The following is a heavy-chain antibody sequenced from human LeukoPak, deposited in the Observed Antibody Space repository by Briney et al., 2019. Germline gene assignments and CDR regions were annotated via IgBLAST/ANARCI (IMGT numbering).Heavy chain of an antibody. CDR2: IKQDGSEK. CDR1: GFTFRTYW. V-gene: IGHV3-7*03. J-gene: IGHJ4*02. Sequence: GGSLRLSCAASGFTFRTYWMSWVRQAPRKGLEWVANIKQDGSEKYYVDSVKGRFTISRDNAKNSLYLQMNYLRAEDTAVYYCARDKGDYDSSGSLFVFGGQGTLVTVSS. D-gene: IGHD3-22*01. CDR3: ARDKGDYDSSGSLFVF.